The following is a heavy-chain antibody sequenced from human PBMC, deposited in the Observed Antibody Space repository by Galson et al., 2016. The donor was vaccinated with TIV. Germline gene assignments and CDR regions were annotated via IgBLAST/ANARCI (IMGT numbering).Heavy chain of an antibody. Sequence: SLRLSCAASGFTFSSYNMHWVRQAPGKGLEWVAVIAYDGSYKHYAGSVKGRFIVSRDNSKTTLDLQMNSLTSEDTAVYYCARATNYYDNWFDPWGQGTLVTVSS. J-gene: IGHJ5*02. CDR3: ARATNYYDNWFDP. CDR2: IAYDGSYK. D-gene: IGHD3-22*01. CDR1: GFTFSSYN. V-gene: IGHV3-30*03.